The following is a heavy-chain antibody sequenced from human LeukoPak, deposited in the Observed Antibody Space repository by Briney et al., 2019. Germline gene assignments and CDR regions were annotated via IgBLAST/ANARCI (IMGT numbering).Heavy chain of an antibody. CDR2: IIPIFGTA. V-gene: IGHV1-69*05. CDR1: GGTFSSYA. Sequence: SVKVSCKASGGTFSSYAISWVRQAPGQGLEWMGGIIPIFGTANYAQKFQGRVTITTDESTSTAYMELSSLRSEDTAVYYCARVQEGGAGHYYYYYYFDYWGQGTLVTVSS. CDR3: ARVQEGGAGHYYYYYYFDY. D-gene: IGHD3-22*01. J-gene: IGHJ4*02.